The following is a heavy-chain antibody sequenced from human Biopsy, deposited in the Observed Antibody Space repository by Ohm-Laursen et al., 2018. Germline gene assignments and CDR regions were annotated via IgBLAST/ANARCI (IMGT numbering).Heavy chain of an antibody. CDR3: ARPPWGHAYGYYNGMDV. Sequence: SLRLSCSASGFTFRDYYMIWIRQPPGKGLAWVSYITNSGGTVYYEDSVKGRFTVSRDNAKNSLYLQMDRLRAEDTAVYYCARPPWGHAYGYYNGMDVWGQGTTVIVSS. CDR2: ITNSGGTV. CDR1: GFTFRDYY. D-gene: IGHD3-10*01. V-gene: IGHV3-11*01. J-gene: IGHJ6*02.